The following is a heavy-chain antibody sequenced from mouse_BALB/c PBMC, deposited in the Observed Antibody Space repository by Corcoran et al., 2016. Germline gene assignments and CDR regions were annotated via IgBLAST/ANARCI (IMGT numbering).Heavy chain of an antibody. V-gene: IGHV9-3-1*01. CDR3: ARVGVYYYGSSYENY. CDR1: GYTFTNYG. CDR2: INTYTGEP. J-gene: IGHJ2*01. Sequence: QIQLVQSGPELKKPGETVKISCKASGYTFTNYGMNWVKQAPGKGLKWMGWINTYTGEPTYADDFKGRFAFSLETSASTAYLQINNLKNEDTATYFGARVGVYYYGSSYENYGGQGTTLTVSS. D-gene: IGHD1-1*01.